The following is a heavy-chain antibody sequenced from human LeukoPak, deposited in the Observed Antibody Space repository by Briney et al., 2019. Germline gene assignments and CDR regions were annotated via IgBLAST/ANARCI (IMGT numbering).Heavy chain of an antibody. CDR1: GVSISTYY. Sequence: SETLSLTCTVSGVSISTYYWSWIRQPPGKGLEWIGYIYTSGSTNYNPSLKSRGTISGDTSKNQFYLKLSSVTAADTAGYYCARMGLTSNWYSWFDPWGQGTLVTVSS. CDR3: ARMGLTSNWYSWFDP. V-gene: IGHV4-4*09. D-gene: IGHD6-13*01. J-gene: IGHJ5*02. CDR2: IYTSGST.